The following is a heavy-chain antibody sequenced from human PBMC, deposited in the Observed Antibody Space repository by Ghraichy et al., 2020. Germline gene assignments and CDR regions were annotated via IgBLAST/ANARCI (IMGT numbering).Heavy chain of an antibody. CDR2: ISGSGGST. J-gene: IGHJ5*02. CDR1: GFTFSSYA. Sequence: GGSLRLSCAASGFTFSSYAMSWVRQAPGKGLEWVSAISGSGGSTYYADSVKGRFTISRDNSKNTLYLQMNSLRAEDTAVYYCAKVNYYYDSSGYYYNWFDPWGQGTLVTVSS. D-gene: IGHD3-22*01. CDR3: AKVNYYYDSSGYYYNWFDP. V-gene: IGHV3-23*01.